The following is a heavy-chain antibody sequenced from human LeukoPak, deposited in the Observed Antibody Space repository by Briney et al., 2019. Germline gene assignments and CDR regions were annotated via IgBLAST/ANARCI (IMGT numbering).Heavy chain of an antibody. V-gene: IGHV3-23*01. CDR1: GFTFSSYA. CDR3: AKAEGTSCYAPCAFDI. Sequence: GGSLRLSCAASGFTFSSYAMNWVRQAPGKGLEWVSSISGSGGSTYYADSVEGRFTISRDTSKNTLYLRMNSLRAEDSALYYCAKAEGTSCYAPCAFDIWGQGTVVTVSS. D-gene: IGHD2-2*01. CDR2: ISGSGGST. J-gene: IGHJ3*02.